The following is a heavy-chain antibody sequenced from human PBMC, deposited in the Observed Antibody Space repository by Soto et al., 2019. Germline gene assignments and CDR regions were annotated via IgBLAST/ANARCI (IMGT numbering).Heavy chain of an antibody. Sequence: QVQLVQSGAEVKKPGASVKVSCKASGYTFTSYGISWVRQAPGQGLEWMGWISAYNGNTNYAQKLQGRVTMTTDTSTSKADMELTSLRSDDTAVYYCASEPHPLRITMVRGVKGGTTFDYWGQGTLVTVSS. D-gene: IGHD3-10*01. CDR1: GYTFTSYG. CDR3: ASEPHPLRITMVRGVKGGTTFDY. CDR2: ISAYNGNT. V-gene: IGHV1-18*01. J-gene: IGHJ4*02.